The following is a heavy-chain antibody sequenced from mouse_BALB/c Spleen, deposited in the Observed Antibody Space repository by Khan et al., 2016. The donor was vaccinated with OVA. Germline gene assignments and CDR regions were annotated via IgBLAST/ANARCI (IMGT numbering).Heavy chain of an antibody. V-gene: IGHV1-4*01. Sequence: VQLQESGAELARPGASVKMSCKASGYTFTSYTIHWIKKRPGQGLEWIGYINPSNGYTNYNQKFKHKATLTIDKSSTTAYLQLSSLTSDDSAVYNCVRDGAYHRNDGWFAYWGQGTLVTVSA. D-gene: IGHD2-14*01. CDR2: INPSNGYT. CDR3: VRDGAYHRNDGWFAY. CDR1: GYTFTSYT. J-gene: IGHJ3*01.